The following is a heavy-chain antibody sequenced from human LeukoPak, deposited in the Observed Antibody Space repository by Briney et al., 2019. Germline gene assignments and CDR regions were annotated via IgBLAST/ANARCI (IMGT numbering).Heavy chain of an antibody. CDR2: INHSGST. CDR1: GGSFSGYY. V-gene: IGHV4-34*01. Sequence: SETLSLTCAVYGGSFSGYYWSWIRQPPGKGLEWIGEINHSGSTNYNPSLKSRVTISVDTSKNQFSLQLSSVTAADTAVYYCARDKGLLWDGAPVGSNWFDPWGQGTLVTVSS. D-gene: IGHD3-10*01. J-gene: IGHJ5*02. CDR3: ARDKGLLWDGAPVGSNWFDP.